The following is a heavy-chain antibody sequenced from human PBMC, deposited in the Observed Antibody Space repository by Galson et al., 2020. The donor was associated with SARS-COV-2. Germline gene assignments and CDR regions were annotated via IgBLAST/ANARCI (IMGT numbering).Heavy chain of an antibody. D-gene: IGHD1-26*01. CDR3: ARLVGTSSNYFDF. J-gene: IGHJ4*02. CDR2: IRGTSGLK. V-gene: IGHV3-21*01. CDR1: GFALTTYS. Sequence: GGSLRLSCAVSGFALTTYSLNWVRQAPGKGLEWVPSIRGTSGLKYYADSVKGRFAISRDDAKNSLYLQLNSLRAEDTAVYYCARLVGTSSNYFDFWGQGTLVTVSS.